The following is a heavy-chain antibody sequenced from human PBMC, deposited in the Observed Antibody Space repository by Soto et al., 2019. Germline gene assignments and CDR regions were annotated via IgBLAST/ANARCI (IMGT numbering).Heavy chain of an antibody. V-gene: IGHV4-39*01. CDR1: GGAINSTAYY. D-gene: IGHD6-13*01. J-gene: IGHJ6*02. Sequence: SETLSLTCTVSGGAINSTAYYWGWIRQPPGKGLEWIGSSNYGGPTYYSPSLQSRVTISLDTAKNHFSLNLRSVTAADTAVYYCARHGAYSTSVYYYYGMDVWGQGTTVTVSS. CDR3: ARHGAYSTSVYYYYGMDV. CDR2: SNYGGPT.